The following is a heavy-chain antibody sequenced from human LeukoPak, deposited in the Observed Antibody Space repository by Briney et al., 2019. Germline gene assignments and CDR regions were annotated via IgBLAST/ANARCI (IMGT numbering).Heavy chain of an antibody. Sequence: PGGSLRLSCAASGFTFSSYGMTWVRQAPGKGLEWVANIKQDGSEKYYVDSLKGRFTISRDNAKNSLYLQMNSLRAEDTAVYYYARGMDVWGQGTTVTVSS. J-gene: IGHJ6*02. CDR3: ARGMDV. CDR1: GFTFSSYG. CDR2: IKQDGSEK. V-gene: IGHV3-7*05.